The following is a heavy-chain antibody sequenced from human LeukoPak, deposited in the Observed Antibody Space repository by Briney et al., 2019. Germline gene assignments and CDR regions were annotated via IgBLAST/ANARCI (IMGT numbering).Heavy chain of an antibody. CDR3: ARDRRYFDWRTFDS. CDR1: GFSVSNNY. CDR2: ISSSGSTI. D-gene: IGHD3-9*01. J-gene: IGHJ4*02. V-gene: IGHV3-11*01. Sequence: GGSLRLSCAVSGFSVSNNYMSWVRQAPGKGLEWVSYISSSGSTIYYADSVKGRFTISRDNAKNSLYLQMDSLRAEDTAVYYCARDRRYFDWRTFDSWGQGTLVSVSS.